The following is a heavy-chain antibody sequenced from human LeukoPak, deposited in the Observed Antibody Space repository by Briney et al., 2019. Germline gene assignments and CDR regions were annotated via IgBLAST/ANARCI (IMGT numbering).Heavy chain of an antibody. CDR2: INPNSGGT. Sequence: ASVKVSCKASGYTFTGYYMHWVRQAPGQGLEWMGRINPNSGGTNYAQKFQGRVTMTRDTSISTAYMELSRLRSDDTAVYYCANEGTAVAYHLLDYWGQGTLVTVSS. CDR1: GYTFTGYY. V-gene: IGHV1-2*06. J-gene: IGHJ4*02. D-gene: IGHD6-19*01. CDR3: ANEGTAVAYHLLDY.